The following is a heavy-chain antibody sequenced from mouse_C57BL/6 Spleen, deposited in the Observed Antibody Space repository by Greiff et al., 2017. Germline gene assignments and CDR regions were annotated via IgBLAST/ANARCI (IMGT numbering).Heavy chain of an antibody. V-gene: IGHV5-9-1*02. J-gene: IGHJ2*01. CDR1: GFTFSSYA. CDR2: ISSGGDYI. CDR3: TRDGTAQGFDY. Sequence: EVKLMESGEGLVKPGGSLKLSCAASGFTFSSYAMSWVRQTPEKRLEWVAYISSGGDYIYYADTVKGRFPISRDNARNTLYLQMSSLKSEDTAMYYCTRDGTAQGFDYWGQGTTRTVSS. D-gene: IGHD3-2*02.